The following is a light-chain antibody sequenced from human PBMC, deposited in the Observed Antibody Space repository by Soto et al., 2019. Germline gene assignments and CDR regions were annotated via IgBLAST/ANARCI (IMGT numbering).Light chain of an antibody. V-gene: IGLV1-40*01. CDR3: QSYDSSLSGLV. CDR1: SSNIGAGYD. J-gene: IGLJ3*02. CDR2: GNT. Sequence: QSVLTQPPSVSGAPGPRVTLSCTGSSSNIGAGYDVHWYQQLPGKAPKVLIYGNTNRPSGVPDRFSGSKSGTSASLAITGLQADDEANYYCQSYDSSLSGLVFGEGTKLTVL.